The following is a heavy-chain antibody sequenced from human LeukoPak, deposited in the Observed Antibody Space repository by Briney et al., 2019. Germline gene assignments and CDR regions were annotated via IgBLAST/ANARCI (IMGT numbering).Heavy chain of an antibody. CDR2: FDPEVGKT. CDR1: GYTLTELS. J-gene: IGHJ6*03. V-gene: IGHV1-24*01. D-gene: IGHD2-15*01. Sequence: ASVKVSCKASGYTLTELSMHWVRQAPGKGLEWMGGFDPEVGKTIYVQKFQGRVTMTEDTSTDTAYMELSSLRSEDTAVYYCATRYCSGGSCPNYYYYYINVWGKGTTVSIS. CDR3: ATRYCSGGSCPNYYYYYINV.